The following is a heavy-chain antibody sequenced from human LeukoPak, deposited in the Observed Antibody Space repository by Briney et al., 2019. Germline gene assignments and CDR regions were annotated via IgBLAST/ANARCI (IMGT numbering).Heavy chain of an antibody. D-gene: IGHD6-19*01. V-gene: IGHV1-2*06. CDR2: IRPDDGAT. Sequence: ASVKVSCKASGYTLSGFYIHWVRQAPGQGLEWTGRIRPDDGATNYAQKIQGRVTLTRDTSISTSYMELSSLTSDDTAVYFCAREGVVAGSSRGWFDPWGHGTQVTVSS. J-gene: IGHJ5*02. CDR1: GYTLSGFY. CDR3: AREGVVAGSSRGWFDP.